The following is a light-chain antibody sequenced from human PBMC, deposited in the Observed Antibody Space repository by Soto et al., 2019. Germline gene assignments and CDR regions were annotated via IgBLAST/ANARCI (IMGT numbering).Light chain of an antibody. V-gene: IGKV3-15*01. CDR3: QQYNIWPFT. CDR1: QSISNN. CDR2: GTS. Sequence: EMVMTQSPATLSVSPGESATLSCRASQSISNNLAWSQQKPGQAPSLLIFGTSTRATGSPARFSGSGSGTEFTLTISSLQSEDFAVYYCQQYNIWPFTFGPGTKVDIK. J-gene: IGKJ3*01.